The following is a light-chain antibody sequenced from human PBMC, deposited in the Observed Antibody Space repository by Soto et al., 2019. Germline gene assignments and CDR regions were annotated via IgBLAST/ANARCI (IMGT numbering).Light chain of an antibody. CDR1: SGHSSYA. CDR3: QTWGTGTHV. J-gene: IGLJ1*01. CDR2: INSDGSH. Sequence: QAVVTQSPSASASLGASVKLTCTLSSGHSSYAIAWHQQQPEKGPRYLMKINSDGSHNKGDGIPDRFSGSSSGAERYLTISSLQSEDEADYYCQTWGTGTHVFGTGTKLTVL. V-gene: IGLV4-69*01.